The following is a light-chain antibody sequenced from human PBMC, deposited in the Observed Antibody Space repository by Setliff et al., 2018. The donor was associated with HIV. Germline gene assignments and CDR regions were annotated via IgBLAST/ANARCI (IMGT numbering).Light chain of an antibody. J-gene: IGLJ1*01. CDR2: DVS. Sequence: QSVLTQPASVSGSPGQSITISCTGTSSDVGTYNYVSWYQQHPGKAPKLMIYDVSKRPSGVSDRFSGSKSGNTASLTISGRQAEDEADYYCTSYTSSDIYVFATGTKVTVL. V-gene: IGLV2-14*03. CDR3: TSYTSSDIYV. CDR1: SSDVGTYNY.